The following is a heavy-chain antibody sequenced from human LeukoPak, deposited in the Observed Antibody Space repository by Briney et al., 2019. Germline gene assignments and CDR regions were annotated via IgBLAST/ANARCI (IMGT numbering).Heavy chain of an antibody. J-gene: IGHJ5*02. V-gene: IGHV3-66*01. D-gene: IGHD3-22*01. CDR2: IYSGGST. CDR1: GFTVSSSY. Sequence: GGSLRLSCAASGFTVSSSYMSWVRQAPGKGLEWVSVIYSGGSTYYADSVKGRFTISRDNSKNTLYLQMNSLRAEDTAVYYCARDYYDSSGYFWFDPWGQGTLVTVSS. CDR3: ARDYYDSSGYFWFDP.